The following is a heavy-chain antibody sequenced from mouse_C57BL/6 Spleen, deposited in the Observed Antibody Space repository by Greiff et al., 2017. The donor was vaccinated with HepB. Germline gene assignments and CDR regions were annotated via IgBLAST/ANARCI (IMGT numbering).Heavy chain of an antibody. V-gene: IGHV1-52*01. CDR3: ARAYGSTIRGFAY. CDR2: IDPSDSDT. Sequence: QVQLQQPGAELVRPGSSVKLSCKASGYTFTSYWMHWVKQRPIQGLEWIGNIDPSDSDTHYNQKFKDKATLTVDKSSSTAYMQLSSLTSEASAVYYCARAYGSTIRGFAYWGQGTLVTVSA. CDR1: GYTFTSYW. D-gene: IGHD1-1*01. J-gene: IGHJ3*01.